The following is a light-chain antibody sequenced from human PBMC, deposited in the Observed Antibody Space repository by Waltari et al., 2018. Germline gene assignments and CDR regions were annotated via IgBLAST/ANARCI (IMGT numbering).Light chain of an antibody. J-gene: IGKJ1*01. CDR3: QQYSSYWT. V-gene: IGKV1-5*03. CDR1: QSIGSW. Sequence: DIQMTQSPSTLSVSVGDRVTITCRASQSIGSWLAWYQQKPGKAPKLLIYKASSLESGVPSRFSGSGSGTEFTLTISSLQPDDFATYYCQQYSSYWTFGQGTKVEIK. CDR2: KAS.